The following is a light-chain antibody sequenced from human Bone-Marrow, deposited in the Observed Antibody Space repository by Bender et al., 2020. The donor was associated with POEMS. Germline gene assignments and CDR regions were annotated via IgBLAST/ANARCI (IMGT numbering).Light chain of an antibody. J-gene: IGLJ3*02. CDR1: SSDVGNYNL. CDR3: SSYTSSSTWV. V-gene: IGLV2-14*02. CDR2: DVS. Sequence: HSGLTQPASVSGSLGQSITISCTGTSSDVGNYNLVSWYQQHPGKAPKLMINDVSERPSGVSNRFSGSKSGNTASLTISGLRAEDEADYYCSSYTSSSTWVFGGGTKLTVL.